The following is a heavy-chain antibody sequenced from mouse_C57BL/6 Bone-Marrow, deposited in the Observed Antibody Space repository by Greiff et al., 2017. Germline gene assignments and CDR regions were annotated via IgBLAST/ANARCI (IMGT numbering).Heavy chain of an antibody. CDR3: ASTERGPGFAY. J-gene: IGHJ3*01. CDR2: MSYDGSN. V-gene: IGHV3-6*01. CDR1: GYSITSGYY. Sequence: EVQRVESGPGLVKPSQSLSLTCSVTGYSITSGYYWNWIRQFPGNKLEWMGYMSYDGSNNYNPSLKNRISITRDTSKNQFFLKLNSVTTEDTATYYCASTERGPGFAYWGQGTLVTVSA.